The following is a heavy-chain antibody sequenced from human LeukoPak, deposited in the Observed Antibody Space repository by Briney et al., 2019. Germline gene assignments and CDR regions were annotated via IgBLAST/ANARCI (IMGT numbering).Heavy chain of an antibody. CDR2: IRYDGKNK. CDR1: GLTFSSYG. V-gene: IGHV3-30*02. CDR3: AKGHGDASGYYYFDS. Sequence: GGSLRLSCAASGLTFSSYGMHWVRQAPGKGLEWVAFIRYDGKNKYYADSVKGRFTISRDNSKNTLYLQMNSLRPEDTAVYYCAKGHGDASGYYYFDSWGQGTLVTVSS. J-gene: IGHJ4*02. D-gene: IGHD5-12*01.